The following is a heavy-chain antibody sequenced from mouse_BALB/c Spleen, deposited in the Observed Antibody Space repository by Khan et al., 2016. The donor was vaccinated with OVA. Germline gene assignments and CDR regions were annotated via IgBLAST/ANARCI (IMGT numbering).Heavy chain of an antibody. CDR1: GFTFSSNT. Sequence: EVELVESGGGLVQPGGSLKLSCAASGFTFSSNTMSWVRQTPEKRLEWVAYITNGGGNTYYPATVKGRFTISRDNAKNTLFLQMSSLKSEVTTMYYCARIPTSITTALDYWGQGTSVTVSS. D-gene: IGHD1-2*01. CDR2: ITNGGGNT. V-gene: IGHV5-12-2*01. CDR3: ARIPTSITTALDY. J-gene: IGHJ4*01.